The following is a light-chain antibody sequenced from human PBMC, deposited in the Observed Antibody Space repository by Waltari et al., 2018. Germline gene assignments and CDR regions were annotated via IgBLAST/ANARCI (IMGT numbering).Light chain of an antibody. Sequence: EIVLTQSPGTLSLSPGDRATLSCRASQSISDIFLAWYQVKPGQPPRLLIHGAFSRAIDVPDRVSGCGSGTDFTRTNRRVEPEDFAVYDCQEYGTSHGVTFGPGTKVD. V-gene: IGKV3-20*01. J-gene: IGKJ3*01. CDR3: QEYGTSHGVT. CDR1: QSISDIF. CDR2: GAF.